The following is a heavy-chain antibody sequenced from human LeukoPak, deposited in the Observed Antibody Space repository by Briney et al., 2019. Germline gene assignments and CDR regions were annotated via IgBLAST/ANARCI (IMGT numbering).Heavy chain of an antibody. CDR3: ASGGYSGYDPDY. Sequence: SVKVSCKASGGTLSSYAISWVRQAPGQGLEWMGGIIPIFGTANYAQKFQGRVTITTDESTSTAYMELSSLRSEDTAVYYCASGGYSGYDPDYWGQGTLVTVSS. J-gene: IGHJ4*02. V-gene: IGHV1-69*05. D-gene: IGHD5-12*01. CDR1: GGTLSSYA. CDR2: IIPIFGTA.